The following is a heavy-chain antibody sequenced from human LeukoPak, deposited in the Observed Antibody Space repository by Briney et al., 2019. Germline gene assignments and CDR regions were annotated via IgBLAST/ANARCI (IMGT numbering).Heavy chain of an antibody. Sequence: QSGGSLRLSCEASGFTFVSYAMCWVRQAPGKGLEWVAGIFGSGGSAHYADSAKGRFTISRDNSKNTVYLQINSLRAEDTAVYYCGKTTTGYSSGQKPAWPVDYWGQGTLVTVSS. J-gene: IGHJ4*02. V-gene: IGHV3-23*01. D-gene: IGHD6-19*01. CDR2: IFGSGGSA. CDR3: GKTTTGYSSGQKPAWPVDY. CDR1: GFTFVSYA.